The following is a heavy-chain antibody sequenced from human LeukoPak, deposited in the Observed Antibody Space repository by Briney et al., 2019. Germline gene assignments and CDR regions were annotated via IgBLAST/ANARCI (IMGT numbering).Heavy chain of an antibody. V-gene: IGHV3-48*03. D-gene: IGHD6-19*01. CDR1: GFTFSSYE. CDR3: ARHSSGWYGGIDH. Sequence: GGSLRLSCAASGFTFSSYEMNWVCQGPGKGLGWGSYISSNVSTIYYADSVKVGFTISRYNAKNSLYLQMNSRRAEDMAVYYCARHSSGWYGGIDHWGQG. J-gene: IGHJ4*02. CDR2: ISSNVSTI.